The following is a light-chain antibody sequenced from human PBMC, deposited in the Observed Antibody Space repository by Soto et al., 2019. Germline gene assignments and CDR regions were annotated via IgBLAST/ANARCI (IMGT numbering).Light chain of an antibody. CDR1: QSVDSNY. CDR3: QQYNTSPLT. V-gene: IGKV3-20*01. Sequence: EIELTQSPGTLSLSPGERATLYCRASQSVDSNYLAWYQQKPGQAPRVLIYGASSRATGIPDRFSGSGSGADFTLTISRLEPEDFAVYYCQQYNTSPLTFGPGTKVDIK. CDR2: GAS. J-gene: IGKJ3*01.